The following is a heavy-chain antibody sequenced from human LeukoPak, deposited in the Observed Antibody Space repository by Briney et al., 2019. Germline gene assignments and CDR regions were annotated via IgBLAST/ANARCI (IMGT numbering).Heavy chain of an antibody. J-gene: IGHJ5*02. Sequence: GGSLRLSCVASGFSSSSYEMTWVRQAPGKGLEWVPHISSSGNIIHYADSVKGRFTISRDNAKNSLYLQMYSLRAEDTAIYYCARVIRGYGSGTYYDWFDPWGQGTLVIVSS. CDR1: GFSSSSYE. CDR2: ISSSGNII. V-gene: IGHV3-48*03. CDR3: ARVIRGYGSGTYYDWFDP. D-gene: IGHD3-10*01.